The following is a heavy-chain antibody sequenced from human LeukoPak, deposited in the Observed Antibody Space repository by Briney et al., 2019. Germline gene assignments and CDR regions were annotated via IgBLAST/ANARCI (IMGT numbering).Heavy chain of an antibody. Sequence: GGSLRLSCAASGFTFSSYAMSWARQAPGKGLEWVSAISGSGGSTYYADSVKGRFTISRDNSKNTLYLQMNSLRAEDTAVYYCAKARSSSGRGSGKYYFDYWGQGTLVTVSS. D-gene: IGHD6-6*01. CDR2: ISGSGGST. J-gene: IGHJ4*02. V-gene: IGHV3-23*01. CDR1: GFTFSSYA. CDR3: AKARSSSGRGSGKYYFDY.